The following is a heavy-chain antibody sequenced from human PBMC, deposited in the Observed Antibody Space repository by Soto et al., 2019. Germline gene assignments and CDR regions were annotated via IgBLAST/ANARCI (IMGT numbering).Heavy chain of an antibody. CDR1: GYTFTGYY. Sequence: ASVKVSCKASGYTFTGYYMHWVRQAPGQGLEWMGWINPNSGGTNYAQKFQGRVTMTRDTSISTAYMELSRLRSDDTAVYYCARAESDYGGNSVVMHWGQGTLVTVSS. J-gene: IGHJ1*01. CDR2: INPNSGGT. V-gene: IGHV1-2*02. D-gene: IGHD4-17*01. CDR3: ARAESDYGGNSVVMH.